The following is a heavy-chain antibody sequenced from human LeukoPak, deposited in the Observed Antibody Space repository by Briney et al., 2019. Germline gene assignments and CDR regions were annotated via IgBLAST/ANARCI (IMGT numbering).Heavy chain of an antibody. Sequence: GGSLRLSCAASGFTFSSYGMHWVRQAPGKGLEWVAVISYDGSNKYYEDSVKGRFTISRDNSKNTLDLKMNSLRAEDTAVYYCAKDLSSYYYDSSGLGFGPWGQGTLVTVSS. CDR1: GFTFSSYG. CDR3: AKDLSSYYYDSSGLGFGP. J-gene: IGHJ5*02. D-gene: IGHD3-22*01. CDR2: ISYDGSNK. V-gene: IGHV3-30*18.